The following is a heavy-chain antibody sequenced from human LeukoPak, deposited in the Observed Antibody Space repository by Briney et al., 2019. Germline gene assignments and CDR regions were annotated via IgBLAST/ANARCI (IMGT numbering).Heavy chain of an antibody. CDR3: ARSYYDFWSGYYSYYFDY. D-gene: IGHD3-3*01. CDR2: IYYSGST. Sequence: SETLSLTCTVSGGSISSGDYYWSWIRQPPGKGLEWIGYIYYSGSTYYNPSLKSRVTISVDTSKNQFSLKLSSVTAADTAVYYCARSYYDFWSGYYSYYFDYWGQGTLVTVSS. J-gene: IGHJ4*02. V-gene: IGHV4-30-4*01. CDR1: GGSISSGDYY.